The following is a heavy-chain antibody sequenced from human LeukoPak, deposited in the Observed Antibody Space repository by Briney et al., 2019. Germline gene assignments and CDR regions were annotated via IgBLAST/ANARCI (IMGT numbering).Heavy chain of an antibody. V-gene: IGHV1-2*06. CDR3: ARGSRSHGVLDY. CDR2: INPNSGGT. CDR1: GYTFTGYY. J-gene: IGHJ4*02. D-gene: IGHD1-1*01. Sequence: ASVKVSCKASGYTFTGYYMHWVRHAPGQGLEWMGRINPNSGGTNYAQKFQSRVTMTRDKSISTAYMELSRLRSDDTAVYYCARGSRSHGVLDYWGQGTLVTVSS.